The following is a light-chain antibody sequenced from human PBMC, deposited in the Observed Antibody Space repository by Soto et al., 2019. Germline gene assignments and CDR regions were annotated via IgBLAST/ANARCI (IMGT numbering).Light chain of an antibody. J-gene: IGKJ2*01. CDR2: DAS. Sequence: EIVLTQSPATLSLSPGERATLSCRASQSVSNNYLAWYQQKPGQAPRLLIYDASTRATGIPARFSGSGSGTEFTLTISSLQSEDFAIYYCQHFNIWPYTFGQGTKVDIK. CDR1: QSVSNN. V-gene: IGKV3-15*01. CDR3: QHFNIWPYT.